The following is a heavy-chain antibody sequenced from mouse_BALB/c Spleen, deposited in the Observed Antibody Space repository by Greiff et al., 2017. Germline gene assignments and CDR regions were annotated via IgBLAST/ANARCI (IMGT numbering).Heavy chain of an antibody. J-gene: IGHJ4*01. CDR3: AREDYAMDY. CDR2: IWGDGST. V-gene: IGHV2-6-7*01. Sequence: VKLMESGPGLVAPSQSLSITCTASGFSLTGYGVNWVRQTPGKGLEWLGMIWGDGSTDYNSALKSSLSISKDNSKSQVFLKMNRLQTDDTARYYCAREDYAMDYWGQGTSVTVSS. CDR1: GFSLTGYG.